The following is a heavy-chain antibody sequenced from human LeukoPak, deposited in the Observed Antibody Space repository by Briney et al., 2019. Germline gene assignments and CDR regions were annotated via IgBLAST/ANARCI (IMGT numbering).Heavy chain of an antibody. CDR3: ARAAVTLELLSEHYYFDY. D-gene: IGHD2-21*01. CDR1: GFDFSSNW. CDR2: IKGDGIST. V-gene: IGHV3-74*01. J-gene: IGHJ4*02. Sequence: GGSLRLSCAASGFDFSSNWMHWVRHAPGQGLVWVSRIKGDGISTNYADSVKGRFTISRDNTKNSLYLQMTSLRAEDTAVYYCARAAVTLELLSEHYYFDYWGQGVLVTVSS.